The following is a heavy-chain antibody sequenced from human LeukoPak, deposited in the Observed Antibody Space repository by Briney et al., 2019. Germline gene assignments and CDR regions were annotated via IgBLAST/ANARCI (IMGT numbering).Heavy chain of an antibody. CDR3: ALEGITMVRGVITA. V-gene: IGHV4-31*03. J-gene: IGHJ5*02. Sequence: SETLSLTCTVSGGSISSGGYYWSWIRQHPGKGLEWIGYIYYSGSTYYNPSLKGRVTISVDTSKNQFSLKLSSVTAADTAVYYCALEGITMVRGVITAWGQGTLVTVSS. CDR1: GGSISSGGYY. D-gene: IGHD3-10*01. CDR2: IYYSGST.